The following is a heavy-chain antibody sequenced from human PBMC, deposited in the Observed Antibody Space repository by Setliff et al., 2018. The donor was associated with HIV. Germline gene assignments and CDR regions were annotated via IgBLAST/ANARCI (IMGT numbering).Heavy chain of an antibody. CDR1: GFTFSNAW. Sequence: GGSLRLSCAASGFTFSNAWMSWVRQAPGKGLEWVGRIKSKTDGGTTDYAAPVKGRFTISRDDSKNTLYLQMNSLRAEDTAVYCCAKAGASTSPAHAHMDVWGQGTTVTVSS. CDR2: IKSKTDGGTT. V-gene: IGHV3-15*01. CDR3: AKAGASTSPAHAHMDV. J-gene: IGHJ6*02. D-gene: IGHD2-2*01.